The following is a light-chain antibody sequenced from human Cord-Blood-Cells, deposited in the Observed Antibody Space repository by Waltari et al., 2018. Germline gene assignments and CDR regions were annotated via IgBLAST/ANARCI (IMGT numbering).Light chain of an antibody. CDR1: QSVLYSSNNKNY. Sequence: DIVMTQSPDSLAVSVRGRATINCKAGQSVLYSSNNKNYLAWYQQKPGQPPKLLIYWASTRESGVPDRFSGSGSGTDFTLTISSLQAEDVAVYYGQQYYSTPYSFGQGTKLEIK. V-gene: IGKV4-1*01. J-gene: IGKJ2*03. CDR2: WAS. CDR3: QQYYSTPYS.